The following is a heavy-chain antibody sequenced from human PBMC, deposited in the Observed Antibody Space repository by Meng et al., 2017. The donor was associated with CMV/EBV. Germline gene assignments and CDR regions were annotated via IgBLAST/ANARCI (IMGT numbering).Heavy chain of an antibody. D-gene: IGHD2-2*01. Sequence: GESLKISCKGSGYSFTSYWIGWVRQMPGKGLEWMVIIYPGDSDTRYSPSFQGQVTISADKSISTAYLQWSSLKASDTAMYYCARHQFKGYCSSTSCYHAFDIWGQGTMVTVSS. CDR1: GYSFTSYW. V-gene: IGHV5-51*01. CDR2: IYPGDSDT. CDR3: ARHQFKGYCSSTSCYHAFDI. J-gene: IGHJ3*02.